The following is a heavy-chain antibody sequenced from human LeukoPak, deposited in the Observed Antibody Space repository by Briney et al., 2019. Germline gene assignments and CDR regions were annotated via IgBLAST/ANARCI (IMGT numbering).Heavy chain of an antibody. D-gene: IGHD3-3*01. CDR3: ASKILESLNWFDP. Sequence: SETLSLTCAVYGGSFSGYYWSWIRQPPGKGLEWIGEINHSGSTNYNPSLKSRVTISVDTSENQFSLKLSSVTAADTAVYYCASKILESLNWFDPWGQGTLVTVSS. CDR2: INHSGST. J-gene: IGHJ5*02. CDR1: GGSFSGYY. V-gene: IGHV4-34*01.